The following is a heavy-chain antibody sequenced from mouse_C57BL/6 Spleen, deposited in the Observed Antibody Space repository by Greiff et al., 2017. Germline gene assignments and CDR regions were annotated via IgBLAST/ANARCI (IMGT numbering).Heavy chain of an antibody. CDR3: TSRLPYYAMDY. D-gene: IGHD2-10*01. J-gene: IGHJ4*01. CDR1: GYTFTDYE. CDR2: IDPETGGT. Sequence: VQLQQSGAELVRPGASVTLSCKASGYTFTDYEMPWVKQTPVHGLEWIGAIDPETGGTAYNQKFKGKAILTADKSSSTAYMELRSLTSEDSAVYYCTSRLPYYAMDYWGQGTSVTVSS. V-gene: IGHV1-15*01.